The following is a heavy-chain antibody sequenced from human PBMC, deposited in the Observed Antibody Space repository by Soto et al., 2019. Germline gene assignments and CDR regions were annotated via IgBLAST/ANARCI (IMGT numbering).Heavy chain of an antibody. D-gene: IGHD6-19*01. CDR2: ISGSGGST. CDR3: AKEQFVAGTGTSNGDFDY. CDR1: GFTFSSYA. J-gene: IGHJ4*02. V-gene: IGHV3-23*01. Sequence: EVQLLESGGGLVQPGGSLRLSCAASGFTFSSYAMSWVRQAPGKGLGWVSAISGSGGSTYYAESVKGRFTISRDNPKNTLYLQMNSLRAEDTAVYYCAKEQFVAGTGTSNGDFDYWGQGTLVTVSS.